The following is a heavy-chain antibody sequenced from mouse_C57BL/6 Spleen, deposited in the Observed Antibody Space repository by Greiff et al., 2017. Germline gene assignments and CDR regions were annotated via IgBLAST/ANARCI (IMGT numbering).Heavy chain of an antibody. CDR1: GYTFTDYY. CDR3: AYYGTSGWYFDV. J-gene: IGHJ1*03. CDR2: INPNNGGT. V-gene: IGHV1-26*01. Sequence: VQLQQSGPELVKPGASVKISCKASGYTFTDYYMNWVKQSHGKSLEWIGDINPNNGGTSYNQKFKGKATLTVDKSSSTAYMELRSLTSEDSAVYYCAYYGTSGWYFDVWGTGTTVTVSS. D-gene: IGHD1-1*01.